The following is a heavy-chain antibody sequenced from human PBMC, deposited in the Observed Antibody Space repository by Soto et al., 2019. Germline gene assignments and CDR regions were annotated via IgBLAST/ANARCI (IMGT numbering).Heavy chain of an antibody. D-gene: IGHD6-13*01. J-gene: IGHJ5*02. Sequence: WGSLRLSCAASGLTFSSYSMSWVRQAPRKGLELVSAISGSGVSTYYADSVKGRFTISRDNSKNTLYLQMNSLRAEDTAVYYCAKEQKDSSTWSELNHSGQGTLVTVSS. CDR1: GLTFSSYS. V-gene: IGHV3-23*01. CDR3: AKEQKDSSTWSELNH. CDR2: ISGSGVST.